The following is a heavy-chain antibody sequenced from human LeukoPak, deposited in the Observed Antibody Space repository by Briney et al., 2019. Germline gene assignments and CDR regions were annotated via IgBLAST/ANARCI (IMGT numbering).Heavy chain of an antibody. CDR1: GGSISSNSYY. J-gene: IGHJ4*02. CDR2: IYYSGST. Sequence: PSETLSLTCTVSGGSISSNSYYWGWIRQPPGKGLEWIGSIYYSGSTYYNPSLKSRVTISVDTSKNQFSLKLSSVTATDTAVYYCARYYYDSSGSLSYYIDYWGQGTLVTVSS. D-gene: IGHD3-22*01. CDR3: ARYYYDSSGSLSYYIDY. V-gene: IGHV4-39*07.